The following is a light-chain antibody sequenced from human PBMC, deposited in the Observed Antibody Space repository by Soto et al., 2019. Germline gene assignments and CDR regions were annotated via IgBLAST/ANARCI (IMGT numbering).Light chain of an antibody. J-gene: IGKJ4*01. CDR3: QQYNSWVT. CDR1: QSVGSN. V-gene: IGKV3D-15*01. Sequence: EIVITQSPDTLSVSPGERATLSCRASQSVGSNLAWYQQKPGQPPRLLIYGASTRATGIPARFSGIGSGTDFTLTISSLQSEDFAVYYCQQYNSWVTFGGGTKVDIK. CDR2: GAS.